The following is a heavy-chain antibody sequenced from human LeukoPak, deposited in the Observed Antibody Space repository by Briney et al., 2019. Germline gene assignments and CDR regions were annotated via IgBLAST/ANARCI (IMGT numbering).Heavy chain of an antibody. V-gene: IGHV3-48*03. Sequence: GGSLRLSCAASGFTFSSYEMNWVRQAPGKGLEWVSYISSSGSTIYYADSVKGRFTISRDNAKNSLYLQMNSLRGEDTAVYYCARDTSGYDFTLYIDYWGQGTLVTVSS. J-gene: IGHJ4*02. CDR3: ARDTSGYDFTLYIDY. D-gene: IGHD5-12*01. CDR1: GFTFSSYE. CDR2: ISSSGSTI.